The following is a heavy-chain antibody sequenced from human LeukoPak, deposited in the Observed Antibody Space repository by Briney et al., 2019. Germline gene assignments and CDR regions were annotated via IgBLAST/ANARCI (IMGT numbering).Heavy chain of an antibody. Sequence: GGSLRLSCAASGFTFSSYAMSWVRQAPGKGLEWVSAISGSGGSTYYADSVKGRFTISRDNSKNTLYLQMNSLRAEDTAVYYCARGGGYSYGYAYAFDIWGQGTMVTVSS. D-gene: IGHD5-18*01. CDR1: GFTFSSYA. CDR3: ARGGGYSYGYAYAFDI. CDR2: ISGSGGST. V-gene: IGHV3-23*01. J-gene: IGHJ3*02.